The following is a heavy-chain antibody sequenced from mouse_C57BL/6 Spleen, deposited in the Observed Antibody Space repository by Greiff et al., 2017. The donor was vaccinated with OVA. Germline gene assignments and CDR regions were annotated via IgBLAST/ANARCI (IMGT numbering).Heavy chain of an antibody. D-gene: IGHD2-2*01. CDR3: ARERGLGFAY. CDR2: INPNNGGT. CDR1: GYTFTDYY. J-gene: IGHJ3*01. V-gene: IGHV1-26*01. Sequence: VQLQQSGPELVKPGASVKISCKASGYTFTDYYMNWVKQSHGKSLEWIGDINPNNGGTSYNQKFKGKATLTVDKSSSTAYMELRSLTSEDSAVYYCARERGLGFAYWGQGTLVTVSA.